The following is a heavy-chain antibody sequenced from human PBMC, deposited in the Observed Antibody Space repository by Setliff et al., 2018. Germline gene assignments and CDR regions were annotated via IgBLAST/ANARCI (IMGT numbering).Heavy chain of an antibody. D-gene: IGHD3-10*01. V-gene: IGHV4-39*01. Sequence: SETLSLTCTVSGGSISSSSYYWGWIRQPPGKGLEWIGSIYYSGSTYYNPSLKSRVTISVDTSKNQFSLKLSSVTAADTAVYYCAVTMVRGLGSFDYWGQGTLVTVSS. CDR1: GGSISSSSYY. CDR3: AVTMVRGLGSFDY. CDR2: IYYSGST. J-gene: IGHJ4*02.